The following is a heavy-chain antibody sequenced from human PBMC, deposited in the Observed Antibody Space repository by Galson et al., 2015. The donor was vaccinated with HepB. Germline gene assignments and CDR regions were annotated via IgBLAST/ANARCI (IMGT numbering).Heavy chain of an antibody. Sequence: SLRLSCAASGFTFSSYAMSWVRQAPGKGLEWVSAISGSGGSTYYADSVKGRFTISRDNSKNTLYLQMNSLRAEDTAVYYCHSWGDIVVVPAADWGQGTLVTVSS. CDR3: HSWGDIVVVPAAD. CDR2: ISGSGGST. D-gene: IGHD2-2*01. J-gene: IGHJ4*02. CDR1: GFTFSSYA. V-gene: IGHV3-23*01.